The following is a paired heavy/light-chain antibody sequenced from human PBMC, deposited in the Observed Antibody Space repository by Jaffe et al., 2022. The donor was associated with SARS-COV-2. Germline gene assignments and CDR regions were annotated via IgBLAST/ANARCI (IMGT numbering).Light chain of an antibody. CDR3: QVWDSSSDQPV. Sequence: SYVLTQPPSVSVAPGQTARIACGGNNIGSKSVHWYQQKPGQAPVLVVRDDSDRPSGIPERFSGSNSGNTATLTISRGEPGDEADYYCQVWDSSSDQPVFGGGTKLTVL. V-gene: IGLV3-21*02. CDR2: DDS. J-gene: IGLJ2*01. CDR1: NIGSKS.
Heavy chain of an antibody. J-gene: IGHJ4*02. V-gene: IGHV1-18*01. CDR1: AYTFSNFG. D-gene: IGHD4-17*01. Sequence: QVHLVQSGAEVKKPGASVKVSCKASAYTFSNFGISWVRQAPGQGLEWMGWISAHNGATNYAQKLQDRLTMTTDTSTTTAYLELRSLRSDDTAFYYCATHQGDYGDYFFDYWGQGSLVTVSS. CDR2: ISAHNGAT. CDR3: ATHQGDYGDYFFDY.